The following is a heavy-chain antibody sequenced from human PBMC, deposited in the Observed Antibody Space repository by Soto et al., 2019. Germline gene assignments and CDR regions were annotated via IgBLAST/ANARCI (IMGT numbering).Heavy chain of an antibody. V-gene: IGHV4-4*07. J-gene: IGHJ5*02. CDR2: ISTSGNT. Sequence: SETLCLTCLFSGFSMSNSYWTLIRPSAGKGLEWIGRISTSGNTNYNPSLNSRLTMSVDTSKNQVSLKLTSVTAADTAVYYCARGGGVPALGDPWGQGTLVYVSA. CDR3: ARGGGVPALGDP. CDR1: GFSMSNSY. D-gene: IGHD3-16*01.